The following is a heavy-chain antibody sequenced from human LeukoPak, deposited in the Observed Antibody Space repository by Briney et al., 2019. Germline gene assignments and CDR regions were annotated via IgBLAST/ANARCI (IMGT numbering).Heavy chain of an antibody. D-gene: IGHD2-2*01. V-gene: IGHV3-48*03. CDR1: GFTFSSYE. CDR3: ARVGGHCTSTSCPPPDY. CDR2: ISSSAGTI. Sequence: GGSLRLSCAPSGFTFSSYEMNWVRQAPGKGLKWVSYISSSAGTIYYADSVKGRFTISRDNAKSSLFLQMNSLRAEDTAVYYCARVGGHCTSTSCPPPDYWGQGTLVTVSS. J-gene: IGHJ4*02.